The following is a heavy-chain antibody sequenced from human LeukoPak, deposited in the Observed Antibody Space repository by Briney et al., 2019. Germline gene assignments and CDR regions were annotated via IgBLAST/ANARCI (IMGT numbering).Heavy chain of an antibody. CDR1: VGSISSYY. Sequence: SETLSLTCTVSVGSISSYYWSWIRQPAGKGLEWIGRIYTSGSTNYNPSLKSRVTMSVDTSKNQFSLKLSSVTAADTAVYYCASEVAAAGTFDYWGQGTLVTVSS. D-gene: IGHD6-13*01. CDR3: ASEVAAAGTFDY. V-gene: IGHV4-4*07. CDR2: IYTSGST. J-gene: IGHJ4*02.